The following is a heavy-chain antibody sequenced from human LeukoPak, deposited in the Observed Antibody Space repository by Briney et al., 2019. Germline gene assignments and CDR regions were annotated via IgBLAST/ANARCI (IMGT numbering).Heavy chain of an antibody. CDR2: VYYSGST. J-gene: IGHJ5*02. Sequence: SETLSLTCTVSGGSISGSNYYWGWIRQPPGKGLEWIGVVYYSGSTYYSSSFKSRVTISVDTSKNQFSLKLSSVTAADTAVYYCARLNYYDSSGYPRGNWFDPWGQGTLVTVSS. CDR1: GGSISGSNYY. CDR3: ARLNYYDSSGYPRGNWFDP. D-gene: IGHD3-22*01. V-gene: IGHV4-39*07.